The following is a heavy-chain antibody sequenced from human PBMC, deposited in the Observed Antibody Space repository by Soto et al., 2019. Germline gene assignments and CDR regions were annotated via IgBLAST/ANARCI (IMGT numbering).Heavy chain of an antibody. J-gene: IGHJ5*02. CDR1: GGTFSSYA. D-gene: IGHD3-10*01. CDR3: ARDTYYYGSGSYYNGLHWFDP. CDR2: IIPIFGTA. V-gene: IGHV1-69*06. Sequence: QVQLVQSGAEVKKPGSSVKVSCKASGGTFSSYAISWVRQAPGQGLEWMGGIIPIFGTANYVQKFQGKVKITADKATSTAYMELSSLRSEERGVYYCARDTYYYGSGSYYNGLHWFDPWGQGTLVTVSS.